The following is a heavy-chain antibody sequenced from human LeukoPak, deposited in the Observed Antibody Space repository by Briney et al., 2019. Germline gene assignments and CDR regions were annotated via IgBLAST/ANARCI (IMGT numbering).Heavy chain of an antibody. CDR2: ITTSGGST. V-gene: IGHV3-23*01. CDR3: AKDHYVSGRYDAFDI. J-gene: IGHJ3*02. CDR1: GFTFSSYA. D-gene: IGHD3-10*01. Sequence: QPGGSLRLSCPASGFTFSSYAMSWVRQAPGEGLEWVSSITTSGGSTYYADSVKGRFTISRDNAKNTLYLQMNSLRAQDTAVYYCAKDHYVSGRYDAFDIWGQGTMVTVSS.